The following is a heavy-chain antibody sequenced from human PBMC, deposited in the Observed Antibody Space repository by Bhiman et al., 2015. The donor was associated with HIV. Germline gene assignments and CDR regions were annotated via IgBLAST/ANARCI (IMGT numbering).Heavy chain of an antibody. CDR1: GFTVSSNY. CDR3: ARDSYFYDISGYHP. D-gene: IGHD3-22*01. J-gene: IGHJ5*02. Sequence: EVQLVESGGDLVQPGGSLRLSCAASGFTVSSNYMSWVRQAPGKGLEWVSVIYSGGATYYADSVKGRFTISRDNSKNTLYLQMNSLRAEDTAVYYCARDSYFYDISGYHPWGQGTLVTVSS. V-gene: IGHV3-66*02. CDR2: IYSGGAT.